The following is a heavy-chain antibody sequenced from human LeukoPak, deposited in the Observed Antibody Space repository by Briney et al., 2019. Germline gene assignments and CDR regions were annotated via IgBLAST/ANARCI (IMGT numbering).Heavy chain of an antibody. CDR2: ISSSSSYI. CDR1: GFTFSSYS. D-gene: IGHD6-19*01. CDR3: ARGPTINQWLDAFDI. J-gene: IGHJ3*02. Sequence: GGSLRLSCAASGFTFSSYSMNWVRQAPGKGLEWVSSISSSSSYIYYADSVKGRFTISRDNAKNSLYLQMNSLRAEDTAVYYCARGPTINQWLDAFDIWGQGTMVTVSS. V-gene: IGHV3-21*01.